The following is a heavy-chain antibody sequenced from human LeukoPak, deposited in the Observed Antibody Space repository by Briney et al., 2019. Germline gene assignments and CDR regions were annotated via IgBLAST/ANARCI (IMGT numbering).Heavy chain of an antibody. V-gene: IGHV3-64D*06. CDR3: VKDRSIAAPNNDFFDS. Sequence: GGSLRLSCSASGFTFNRFYLHWVRQAPGKGLEFVSHISSNGATTYYADSVKGKFTISRDNSKNTLYLQMSSLRADDTAVYYCVKDRSIAAPNNDFFDSWGQGALVTVSS. J-gene: IGHJ4*02. CDR1: GFTFNRFY. CDR2: ISSNGATT. D-gene: IGHD6-6*01.